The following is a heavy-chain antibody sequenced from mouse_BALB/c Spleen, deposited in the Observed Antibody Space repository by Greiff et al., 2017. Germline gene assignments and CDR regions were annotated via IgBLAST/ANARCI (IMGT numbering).Heavy chain of an antibody. Sequence: EVHLVESGGGLVQPGGSLKLSCAASGFTFSSYGMSWVRQTPDKRLELVATINSNGGSTYYPDSVKGRFTIFRDNAKNTLYLQMSSLKSEDTAMYYCARDAWFAYWGQGTLVTVSA. J-gene: IGHJ3*01. CDR3: ARDAWFAY. CDR2: INSNGGST. CDR1: GFTFSSYG. V-gene: IGHV5-6-3*01.